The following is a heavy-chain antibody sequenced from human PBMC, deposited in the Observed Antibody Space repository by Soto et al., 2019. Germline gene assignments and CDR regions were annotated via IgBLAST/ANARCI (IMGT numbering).Heavy chain of an antibody. CDR3: ARADYDFWSGPDYYYYCGMDV. J-gene: IGHJ6*02. Sequence: SVKVSCKASGGTFSSYAISWVRQAPGQGLEWMGGIIPIFGTANYAQKFQGRVTITADGSTRTAYMELSSLRSEDTAVYYCARADYDFWSGPDYYYYCGMDVWGQGTTVTVSS. D-gene: IGHD3-3*01. V-gene: IGHV1-69*13. CDR2: IIPIFGTA. CDR1: GGTFSSYA.